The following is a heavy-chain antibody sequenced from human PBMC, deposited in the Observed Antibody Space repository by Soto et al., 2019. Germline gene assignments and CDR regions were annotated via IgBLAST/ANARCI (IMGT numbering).Heavy chain of an antibody. V-gene: IGHV3-7*01. CDR1: GFTFRDYW. CDR2: MWYSESNK. D-gene: IGHD3-10*01. Sequence: GGSLRLSCAASGFTFRDYWMSWVRQAPGKGLEWVAHMWYSESNKYYADSVNGRFTISRDNSKNSLYLQMNSLRAEDTAVYYCARAYYGSGSSNVSYYFDYWGQGTLVTVSS. J-gene: IGHJ4*02. CDR3: ARAYYGSGSSNVSYYFDY.